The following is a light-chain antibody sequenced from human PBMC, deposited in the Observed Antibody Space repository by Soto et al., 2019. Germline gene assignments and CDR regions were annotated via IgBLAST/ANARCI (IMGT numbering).Light chain of an antibody. V-gene: IGKV3-15*01. Sequence: EVVMTQSPATLSVSPGERATLSCRASQSVNSNLAWYQQKPGQAPRLLIYGASTRATGIPARISGSGSETEFTLTISSLQSEDFAVYYCQQYINWPTFGGGTKVDIK. CDR1: QSVNSN. CDR2: GAS. J-gene: IGKJ4*01. CDR3: QQYINWPT.